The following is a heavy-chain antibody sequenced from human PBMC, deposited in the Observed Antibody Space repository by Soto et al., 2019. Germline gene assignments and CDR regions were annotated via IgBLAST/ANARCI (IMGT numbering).Heavy chain of an antibody. J-gene: IGHJ3*02. D-gene: IGHD3-3*01. CDR2: IYYSGST. V-gene: IGHV4-30-4*01. Sequence: NLSLSCTVSGGSINRGDYYWSWIRQPPGKGLEWIGYIYYSGSTYYNPSLKSRVTISVDTSKNQFSLKLSSVTAADTAVYYCARSNGTMIFVVVTRPDAILISCPAT. CDR1: GGSINRGDYY. CDR3: ARSNGTMIFVVVTRPDAILI.